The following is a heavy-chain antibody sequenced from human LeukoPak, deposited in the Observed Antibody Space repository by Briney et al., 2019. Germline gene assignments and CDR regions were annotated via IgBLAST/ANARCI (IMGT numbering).Heavy chain of an antibody. CDR3: ARGSNSSSTSCYRGFYYYYYMDV. CDR2: INPNSGGT. Sequence: GASVKVSCKASGYTFTGYYMHWVRQAPGKGLEWMGWINPNSGGTNYAKKFQGRVTMTRDTSISTAYTELSRLRSDDTAVYYCARGSNSSSTSCYRGFYYYYYMDVWGKGPRSPSP. J-gene: IGHJ6*03. CDR1: GYTFTGYY. D-gene: IGHD2-2*02. V-gene: IGHV1-2*02.